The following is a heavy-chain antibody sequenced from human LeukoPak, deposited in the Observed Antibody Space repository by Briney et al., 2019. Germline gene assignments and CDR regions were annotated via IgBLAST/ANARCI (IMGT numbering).Heavy chain of an antibody. Sequence: SETLSLTCAVYGGSFSGYYWSWIRQPPGKGLEWIGSIYHSGSTYYNPSLKSRVTISVDTSKNQFSLKLSSVTAADTAVYYCARDSVQWLVCFDYWGQGTLVTVSS. V-gene: IGHV4-34*01. J-gene: IGHJ4*02. CDR3: ARDSVQWLVCFDY. CDR1: GGSFSGYY. CDR2: IYHSGST. D-gene: IGHD6-19*01.